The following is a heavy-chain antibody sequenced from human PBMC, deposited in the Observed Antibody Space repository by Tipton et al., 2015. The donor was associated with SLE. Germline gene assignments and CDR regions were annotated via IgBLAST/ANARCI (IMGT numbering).Heavy chain of an antibody. J-gene: IGHJ6*02. CDR2: VSYSGST. V-gene: IGHV4-59*01. CDR3: ARDGTSGRTIYGMDV. D-gene: IGHD1-26*01. Sequence: TLSLTCTVSGGSISNFYWSWIRQPPGKGLEWIGYVSYSGSTNYNPSLQSRVTISVDTSKNQLSLRLSSVTAADTAVYYCARDGTSGRTIYGMDVWGQGTTVTVSS. CDR1: GGSISNFY.